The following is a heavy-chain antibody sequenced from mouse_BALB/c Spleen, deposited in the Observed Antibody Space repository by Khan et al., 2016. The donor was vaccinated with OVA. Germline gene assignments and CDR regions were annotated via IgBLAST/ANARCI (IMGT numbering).Heavy chain of an antibody. V-gene: IGHV2-9*02. CDR3: SRDYGSSYDYIDV. J-gene: IGHJ1*01. Sequence: QVQLKESGPGLVAPSQSLSITCTVSGFSLTNYGVHWVRQPPGKGLEWLGLIWAGGSTNYNSALMSRLSINKDNSKSQVFLKMISLQTDDTAMYYCSRDYGSSYDYIDVWGAGTTVTVSS. CDR2: IWAGGST. D-gene: IGHD1-1*01. CDR1: GFSLTNYG.